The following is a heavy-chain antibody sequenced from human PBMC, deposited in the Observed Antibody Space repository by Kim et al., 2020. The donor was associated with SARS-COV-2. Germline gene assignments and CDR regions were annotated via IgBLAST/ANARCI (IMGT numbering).Heavy chain of an antibody. Sequence: SLKSRVTISVDTSKNQFSRKLSSVTAADTAVYYCLGSSYDHYYYYYGMDVWGQGTTVTVSS. D-gene: IGHD6-13*01. J-gene: IGHJ6*02. V-gene: IGHV4-31*02. CDR3: LGSSYDHYYYYYGMDV.